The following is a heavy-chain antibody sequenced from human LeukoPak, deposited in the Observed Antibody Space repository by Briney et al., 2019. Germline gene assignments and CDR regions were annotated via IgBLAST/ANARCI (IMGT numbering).Heavy chain of an antibody. Sequence: GGSLRLSCSASGFNFNEHYMSWIRQAPGKGLEWLSYISSTGSTTYSADSVKGRFTISRDNAKNSLFRQLNYVTAEDTAVYYCARAHFVTNYFDSWGQGTLVTVSS. CDR3: ARAHFVTNYFDS. V-gene: IGHV3-11*04. CDR2: ISSTGSTT. J-gene: IGHJ4*02. D-gene: IGHD1-14*01. CDR1: GFNFNEHY.